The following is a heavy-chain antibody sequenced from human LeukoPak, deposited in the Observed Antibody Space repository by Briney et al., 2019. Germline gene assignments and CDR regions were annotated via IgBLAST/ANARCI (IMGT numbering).Heavy chain of an antibody. V-gene: IGHV3-66*01. Sequence: GGSLRLSCAASGFTVSSNYMSWVRQAPGKGLEWVSVIYSGGSTYYADSVKGRFTISRDNSKNTLYLQMNSLRAEDTALYYCARGPRLEAFDIWGRGTTVTVSS. J-gene: IGHJ3*02. CDR1: GFTVSSNY. D-gene: IGHD3-16*01. CDR2: IYSGGST. CDR3: ARGPRLEAFDI.